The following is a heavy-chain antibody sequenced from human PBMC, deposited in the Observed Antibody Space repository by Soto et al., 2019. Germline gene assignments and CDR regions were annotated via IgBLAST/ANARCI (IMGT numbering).Heavy chain of an antibody. CDR1: GYTFTGYY. CDR3: ARPYCSSNSCHNFFDP. Sequence: ASVKVSCKASGYTFTGYYMRWVRQAPGQGLEWMGWINPNSGGTNYAQKFQGRVTMTTDTSINTAYMELSRLRSDDTAVYYCARPYCSSNSCHNFFDPWGQGTQVTVSS. D-gene: IGHD2-2*01. J-gene: IGHJ5*02. CDR2: INPNSGGT. V-gene: IGHV1-2*02.